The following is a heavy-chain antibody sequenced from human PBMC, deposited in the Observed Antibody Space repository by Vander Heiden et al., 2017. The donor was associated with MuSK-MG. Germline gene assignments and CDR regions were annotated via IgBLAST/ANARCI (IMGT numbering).Heavy chain of an antibody. CDR2: INPNSGGT. CDR1: GYTFTDYF. J-gene: IGHJ4*02. CDR3: AKVTATGTYYGYDY. V-gene: IGHV1-2*02. D-gene: IGHD1-26*01. Sequence: QVQLVQSGAEVKKPGASVKVPCKASGYTFTDYFMHWVRQAPGQGLEWMGWINPNSGGTKYAQNFQGRVTMTRDTSISTADMELSRLKSDDTAVYYCAKVTATGTYYGYDYWGQGTLVTVSS.